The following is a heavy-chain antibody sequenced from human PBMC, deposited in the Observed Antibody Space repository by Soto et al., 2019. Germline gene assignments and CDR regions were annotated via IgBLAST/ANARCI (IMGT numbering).Heavy chain of an antibody. V-gene: IGHV3-15*01. D-gene: IGHD3-10*01. CDR2: IKSKTDGGTT. CDR1: GFTFSNAW. J-gene: IGHJ6*03. Sequence: TGGSLRLSCAASGFTFSNAWMSWVRQAPGKGPEWVGRIKSKTDGGTTDYAAPVKGRFTISRDDSKNTLYLQMNSLKTEDTAVYYCTTVSLLWFGELLYYYYYYMDVWGKGTTVTVSS. CDR3: TTVSLLWFGELLYYYYYYMDV.